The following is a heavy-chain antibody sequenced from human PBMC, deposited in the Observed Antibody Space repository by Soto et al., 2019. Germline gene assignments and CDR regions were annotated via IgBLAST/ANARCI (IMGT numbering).Heavy chain of an antibody. Sequence: ASVKVSCKASGYTFTSYGISWVRQAPGQGLEWMGWISAYNGNTNYAQKLQGRVTMTTDTSTSTAYMELRSLRSDDTAVYYCARVLGYGDPYTIYAFDIWGQGTMVTVSS. J-gene: IGHJ3*02. CDR1: GYTFTSYG. D-gene: IGHD4-17*01. CDR2: ISAYNGNT. V-gene: IGHV1-18*01. CDR3: ARVLGYGDPYTIYAFDI.